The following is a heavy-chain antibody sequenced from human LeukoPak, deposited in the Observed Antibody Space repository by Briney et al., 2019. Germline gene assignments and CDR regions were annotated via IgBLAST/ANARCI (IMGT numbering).Heavy chain of an antibody. CDR2: ISYDGSNK. J-gene: IGHJ4*02. CDR3: ARGGTWIQLGIDY. CDR1: EFIFSSYT. V-gene: IGHV3-30-3*01. Sequence: PGGSLRLSCAASEFIFSSYTMHWVRQVPGKGLEWVAIISYDGSNKYYADSVKGRFTISRDNSKNTLYLQMNSLRAEDTAVYYCARGGTWIQLGIDYWGQGTLVIVSS. D-gene: IGHD5-18*01.